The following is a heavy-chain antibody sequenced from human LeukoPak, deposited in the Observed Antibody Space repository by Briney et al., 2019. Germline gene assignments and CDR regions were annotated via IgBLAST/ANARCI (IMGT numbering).Heavy chain of an antibody. V-gene: IGHV3-7*01. CDR3: AREYHTYYDFWSGYPGVGY. CDR1: GFTFSSYW. Sequence: PGGSLRLSCAASGFTFSSYWMSWVRQAPGEGLEWVANTKQDGSEKYYVDSVKGRFTISRDNAKNSLYLQMNSLRAEDTAVYYCAREYHTYYDFWSGYPGVGYWGQGTLVTVSS. D-gene: IGHD3-3*01. CDR2: TKQDGSEK. J-gene: IGHJ4*02.